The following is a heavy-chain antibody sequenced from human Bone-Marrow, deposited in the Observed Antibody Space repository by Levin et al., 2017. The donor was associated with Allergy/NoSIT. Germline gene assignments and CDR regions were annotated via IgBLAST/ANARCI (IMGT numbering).Heavy chain of an antibody. CDR1: GYTFSNYD. CDR3: ARIMARGWAGLAPDPFET. J-gene: IGHJ3*02. D-gene: IGHD3-16*01. CDR2: MNPKSGNT. V-gene: IGHV1-8*01. Sequence: PGGSLRLSCRTSGYTFSNYDINWVRQAAGQGLEWMGWMNPKSGNTGYAQKFQGRVTLMRNNSINTAYMELRSLKSEDTAVYYCARIMARGWAGLAPDPFETWGQGTLIAVSA.